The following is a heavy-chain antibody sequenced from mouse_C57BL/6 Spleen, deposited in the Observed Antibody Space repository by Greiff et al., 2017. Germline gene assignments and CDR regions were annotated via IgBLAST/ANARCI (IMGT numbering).Heavy chain of an antibody. V-gene: IGHV1-55*01. D-gene: IGHD2-4*01. CDR3: ARGGYDYDEYFDV. Sequence: VQLQQPGAELVKPGASVKMSCKASGYTFTSYWITWVKQRPGQGLEWIGDIYPGSGSTNYNEKFKSKATLTVDTSSSTAYMQLSSLTSEDSAVYYCARGGYDYDEYFDVWGTGTTVTVSS. J-gene: IGHJ1*03. CDR1: GYTFTSYW. CDR2: IYPGSGST.